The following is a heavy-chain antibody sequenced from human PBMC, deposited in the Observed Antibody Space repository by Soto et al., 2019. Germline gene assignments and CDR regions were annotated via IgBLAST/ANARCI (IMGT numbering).Heavy chain of an antibody. CDR1: GFTFSSYA. CDR2: ISYDGSNK. D-gene: IGHD3-22*01. CDR3: ARDQHYDSSGGYFDY. V-gene: IGHV3-30-3*01. Sequence: QAGGSLRLSCAASGFTFSSYAMHWVRQAPGKGLEWVAVISYDGSNKYYADSVKGRFTISRDNSKNTLYLQMNSLRAEDAAVYYCARDQHYDSSGGYFDYWGQGTLVTVSS. J-gene: IGHJ4*02.